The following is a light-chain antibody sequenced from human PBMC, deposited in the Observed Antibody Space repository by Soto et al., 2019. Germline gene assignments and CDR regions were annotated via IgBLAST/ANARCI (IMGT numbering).Light chain of an antibody. V-gene: IGLV3-21*02. Sequence: YELTQPPSVSVAPGQTARITCGGNNIGSKNVHWYQLKPGQAPVLVVYDDSDRPSGIPDRFSGSNSGNTATLTVSRVEAGDEADHYCQVWDNSNEHHVLGTGTKVTVL. CDR1: NIGSKN. CDR2: DDS. CDR3: QVWDNSNEHHV. J-gene: IGLJ1*01.